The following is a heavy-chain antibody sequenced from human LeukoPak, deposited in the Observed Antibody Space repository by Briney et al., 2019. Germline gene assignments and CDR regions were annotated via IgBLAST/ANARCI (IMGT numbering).Heavy chain of an antibody. V-gene: IGHV4-39*07. D-gene: IGHD4-17*01. CDR1: GGSISSSNYF. J-gene: IGHJ1*01. Sequence: SETLSLTCTVSGGSISSSNYFWGWIRQPPGKGLEWIGSFYYGRSTYYSPSLKSRVTISVDTSKNQFSLKLSSVTAADTAVYYCARAAVTTSRYFQHWGQGTLVTVSS. CDR2: FYYGRST. CDR3: ARAAVTTSRYFQH.